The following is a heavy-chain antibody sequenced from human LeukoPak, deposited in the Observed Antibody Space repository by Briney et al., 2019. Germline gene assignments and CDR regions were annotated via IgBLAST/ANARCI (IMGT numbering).Heavy chain of an antibody. D-gene: IGHD3-16*01. J-gene: IGHJ5*02. CDR3: ARTSHESVLYWSDP. V-gene: IGHV1-46*01. CDR2: INPSGGST. CDR1: GYTFISYY. Sequence: ASVKVSCKAFGYTFISYYMNWVRQAPGQGLEWMGIINPSGGSTSYAQKFQGRVTMTTDTSTSTAYMELRSLRSDDTAVYYCARTSHESVLYWSDPWGQGTLVNVSS.